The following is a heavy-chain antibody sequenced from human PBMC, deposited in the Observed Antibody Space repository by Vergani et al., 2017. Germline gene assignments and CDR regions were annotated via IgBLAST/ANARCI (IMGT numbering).Heavy chain of an antibody. V-gene: IGHV3-33*08. J-gene: IGHJ5*02. Sequence: QVQLQESGPGLVKPSETLSLTCTVSGGSISSYYMSWIRQAPGKGLEWVAVIWYDGSNKNYADSVKGRFTISRDNSKNTLYLQMNSLRAEDTAVYYCARDTTSPEYSTESGGFDPWGQGTLVTVSS. CDR3: ARDTTSPEYSTESGGFDP. CDR2: IWYDGSNK. D-gene: IGHD6-6*01. CDR1: GGSISSYY.